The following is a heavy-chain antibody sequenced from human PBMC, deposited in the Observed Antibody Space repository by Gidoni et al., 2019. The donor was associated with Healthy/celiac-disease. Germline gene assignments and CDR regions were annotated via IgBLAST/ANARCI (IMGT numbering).Heavy chain of an antibody. J-gene: IGHJ4*02. D-gene: IGHD2-15*01. CDR3: ARTVVVAATLYFDY. CDR1: GGSFSGYY. CDR2: INHSGST. Sequence: QVQLQQWGAGLLKPSETLSLTCAVYGGSFSGYYWSWIRQPPGKGLEWIGEINHSGSTNYNPSLKSRVTISVDTSKNQFSLKLSSVTAADTAVYYCARTVVVAATLYFDYWGQGTLVTVSS. V-gene: IGHV4-34*01.